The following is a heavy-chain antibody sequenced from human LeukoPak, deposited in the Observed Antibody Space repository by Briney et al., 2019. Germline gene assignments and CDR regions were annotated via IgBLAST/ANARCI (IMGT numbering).Heavy chain of an antibody. Sequence: QPGGSLRLSCVASGFTFSSYAMHWVRQTPGKGLEYVSGINSNGGSTHYANSVKGRFTISRDNAKNSLYLQMNSLRAEDTAVYYCARDASKILTETFYYYYYMDVWGKGTTVTISS. CDR3: ARDASKILTETFYYYYYMDV. D-gene: IGHD3-9*01. CDR1: GFTFSSYA. J-gene: IGHJ6*03. V-gene: IGHV3-64*01. CDR2: INSNGGST.